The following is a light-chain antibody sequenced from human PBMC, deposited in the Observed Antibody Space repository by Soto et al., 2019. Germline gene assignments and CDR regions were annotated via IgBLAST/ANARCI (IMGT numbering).Light chain of an antibody. V-gene: IGKV4-1*01. Sequence: DIVMTQSPDSLAVSLGERATINCKSSQSVXYSPNNKNYLAWYQQKPGQPPKLLIYWASTRESGVPDRFSGSGSETDFTLTISSLQAEDVAVYYCQQYYSTPLTFGGGTKVDIK. CDR1: QSVXYSPNNKNY. CDR3: QQYYSTPLT. J-gene: IGKJ4*01. CDR2: WAS.